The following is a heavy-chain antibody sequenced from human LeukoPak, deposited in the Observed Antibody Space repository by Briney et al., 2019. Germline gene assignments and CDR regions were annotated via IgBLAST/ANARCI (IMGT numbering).Heavy chain of an antibody. V-gene: IGHV3-48*02. CDR3: ARTWRDGYNY. D-gene: IGHD5-24*01. J-gene: IGHJ4*02. Sequence: GGSLRLSCVASGFTFSSYSMNWVRQAPGKGLEWVSYIGTSTSNIYYADSVKGRFTISRDNAKNSLYLQMNSLRDEDTAVYYCARTWRDGYNYWGQGTLVTVSS. CDR1: GFTFSSYS. CDR2: IGTSTSNI.